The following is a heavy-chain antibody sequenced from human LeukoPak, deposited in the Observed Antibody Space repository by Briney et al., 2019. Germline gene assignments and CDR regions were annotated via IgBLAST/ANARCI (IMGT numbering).Heavy chain of an antibody. CDR1: DSRFRSHD. CDR3: AKGPNFYSWRALDY. V-gene: IGHV3-23*01. D-gene: IGHD3-3*01. Sequence: GGSLRLSCAASDSRFRSHDMSWVRQTSEKGLEWVSSIAADDASFYADSVRGRFTISRDKSQNILYLQMKSLRADDTAIYYCAKGPNFYSWRALDYWGQGSLVTVSS. J-gene: IGHJ4*02. CDR2: IAADDAS.